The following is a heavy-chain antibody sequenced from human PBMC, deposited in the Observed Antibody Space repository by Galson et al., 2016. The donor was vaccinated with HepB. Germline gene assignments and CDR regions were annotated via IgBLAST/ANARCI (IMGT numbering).Heavy chain of an antibody. D-gene: IGHD1-14*01. CDR2: ISGSTSTT. CDR1: GFTFSSYS. CDR3: AKGVNQQHPYYFDS. V-gene: IGHV3-48*01. J-gene: IGHJ4*02. Sequence: SLRLSCAASGFTFSSYSMDWVRQAPGKGLEWVSYISGSTSTTYYAASVKGRFTISRDNSENTLYLQMNSLRAGDTALYYCAKGVNQQHPYYFDSWGQGILVTVSS.